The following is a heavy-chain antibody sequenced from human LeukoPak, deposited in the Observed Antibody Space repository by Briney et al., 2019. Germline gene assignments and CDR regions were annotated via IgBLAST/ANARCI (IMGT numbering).Heavy chain of an antibody. CDR1: GFTFSSYS. CDR3: ASLTMIVVGDAFDI. V-gene: IGHV3-21*01. D-gene: IGHD3-22*01. CDR2: ISSSSSYI. Sequence: GGSLRLSCAASGFTFSSYSMNWVRQAPGKGLEWVSSISSSSSYIYYADSVKGRFTISRDNAKNSLYLQMNSLRAEDTAVYYCASLTMIVVGDAFDIWGQGTMVTVSS. J-gene: IGHJ3*02.